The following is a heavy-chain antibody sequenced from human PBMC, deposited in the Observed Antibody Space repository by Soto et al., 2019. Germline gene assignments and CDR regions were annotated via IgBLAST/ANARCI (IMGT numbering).Heavy chain of an antibody. CDR2: ISGDNGNT. D-gene: IGHD2-15*01. Sequence: QVQLVQSGAEVKKPGASVRVSCQTSAYTFTNYAVSWVRQAPGQGLEWMGWISGDNGNTIYAQKFQGRVTMTTDTITGKTYMGLRSPKSDDTAGEYLAAGLLGYCSGGSCYSDSWGQGTLVTVSS. J-gene: IGHJ4*02. CDR1: AYTFTNYA. CDR3: AAGLLGYCSGGSCYSDS. V-gene: IGHV1-18*01.